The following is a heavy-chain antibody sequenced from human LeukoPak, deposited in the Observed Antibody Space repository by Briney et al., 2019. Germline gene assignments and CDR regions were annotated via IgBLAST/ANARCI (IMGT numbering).Heavy chain of an antibody. CDR3: ARRGVGATTANWFDP. V-gene: IGHV4-39*01. CDR2: IYYSGST. J-gene: IGHJ5*02. CDR1: GGSISSSSYY. Sequence: PSETLSLTCTVSGGSISSSSYYWGWIRQPPGKGLEWIGSIYYSGSTYYNPSLKSRVTISVDTSKNQFSLKLSSVPAADTAVYYCARRGVGATTANWFDPWGQGTLVTVSS. D-gene: IGHD1-26*01.